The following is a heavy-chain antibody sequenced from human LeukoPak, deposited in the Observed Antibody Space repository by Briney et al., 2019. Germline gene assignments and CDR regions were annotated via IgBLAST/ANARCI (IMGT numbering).Heavy chain of an antibody. CDR1: GFTFTNVA. Sequence: GGSLRLSCAASGFTFTNVAMTWVRQAPGERLEWVSTISGSGESTYYADSLKGWFTISRDNSKNTVYLHMSSLRAEDTAVYYCAKINGPILTGKLDCWGQGTLVTVSS. J-gene: IGHJ4*02. CDR3: AKINGPILTGKLDC. CDR2: ISGSGEST. V-gene: IGHV3-23*01. D-gene: IGHD3-9*01.